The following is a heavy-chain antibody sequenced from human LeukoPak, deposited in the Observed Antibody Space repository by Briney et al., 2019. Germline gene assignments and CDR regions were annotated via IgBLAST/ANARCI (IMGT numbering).Heavy chain of an antibody. D-gene: IGHD3-9*01. V-gene: IGHV3-33*01. CDR1: GFTFSSYS. Sequence: GGSLRLSCAASGFTFSSYSMHWVRQAPGKGLEWVAVIWYDGSNKYYADSVKGRFTISRDNSKNTLYLQMNSLRAEDTAVYYCARDQGRYFDYGMDVWGQGTTVTVSS. CDR2: IWYDGSNK. J-gene: IGHJ6*02. CDR3: ARDQGRYFDYGMDV.